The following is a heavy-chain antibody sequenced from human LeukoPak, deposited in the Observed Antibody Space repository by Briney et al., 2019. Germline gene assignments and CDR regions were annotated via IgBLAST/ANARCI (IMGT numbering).Heavy chain of an antibody. Sequence: GGSLRLSCAASGFTFSSYAMHWVRQAPGKGLEWVAVISYDGSNKYYADFVKGRFTISRDNSKNTMSLQMSSLRAEDTALYYCAKGSGNGYGSGPFDYWGQGTLVTVSS. J-gene: IGHJ4*02. CDR2: ISYDGSNK. CDR1: GFTFSSYA. V-gene: IGHV3-30*04. D-gene: IGHD3-10*01. CDR3: AKGSGNGYGSGPFDY.